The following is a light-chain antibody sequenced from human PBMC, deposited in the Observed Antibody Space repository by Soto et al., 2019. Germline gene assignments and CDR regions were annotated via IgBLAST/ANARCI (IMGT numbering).Light chain of an antibody. CDR1: QSVSSN. J-gene: IGKJ4*01. CDR2: GAS. V-gene: IGKV3D-15*01. CDR3: QQYNNWPLT. Sequence: EIVMTQSPATLSVSPGERATLSCRASQSVSSNLAWYQQKPGQAPRLVIYGASTRATGIPTRFSGSGSGTELTLTISSLQSEDFAVYYCQQYNNWPLTFGGGTKVEIK.